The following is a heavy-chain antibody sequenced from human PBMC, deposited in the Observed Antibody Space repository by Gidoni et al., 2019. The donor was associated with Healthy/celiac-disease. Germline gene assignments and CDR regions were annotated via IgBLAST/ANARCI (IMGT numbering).Heavy chain of an antibody. Sequence: EVQLLESGGGLVQPGGSLRLSCAASGFTFSSYAMSWVRQAPGKGLEWVSAISGSGGSTYYADSVKGRFTISRDNSKNTLYLQMNSLRAEDTAVYYCAKDDGYSGYDSYYFDYWGQGTLVTVSS. CDR2: ISGSGGST. CDR3: AKDDGYSGYDSYYFDY. J-gene: IGHJ4*02. D-gene: IGHD5-12*01. V-gene: IGHV3-23*01. CDR1: GFTFSSYA.